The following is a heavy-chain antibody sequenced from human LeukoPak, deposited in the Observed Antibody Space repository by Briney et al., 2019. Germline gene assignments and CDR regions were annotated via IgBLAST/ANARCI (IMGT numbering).Heavy chain of an antibody. CDR2: IYYSGST. CDR1: GFTYSNYA. V-gene: IGHV4-59*01. CDR3: ARVDGYNPS. J-gene: IGHJ5*02. D-gene: IGHD5-24*01. Sequence: PGGSLRLSCAASGFTYSNYAMSWVRQAPGKGLEWIGYIYYSGSTNYNPSLKSRVTISVDTSKNQFSLKLSSVTAADTAVYYCARVDGYNPSWGQGTLVTVSS.